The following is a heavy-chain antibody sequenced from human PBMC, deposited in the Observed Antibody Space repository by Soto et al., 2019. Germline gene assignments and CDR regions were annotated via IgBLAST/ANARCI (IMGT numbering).Heavy chain of an antibody. CDR2: ISYDGSNK. J-gene: IGHJ4*02. Sequence: GGSLRLSCAASGFTFSGYGMHWVRQAPGKGLEWVAVISYDGSNKYYADSVKGRFTISRDNSKNTLYLQMNSLRAEDTAVYYCANIGSYFFNGGAVGLAEDVYWGQGTLVTVSS. CDR3: ANIGSYFFNGGAVGLAEDVY. D-gene: IGHD1-26*01. CDR1: GFTFSGYG. V-gene: IGHV3-30*18.